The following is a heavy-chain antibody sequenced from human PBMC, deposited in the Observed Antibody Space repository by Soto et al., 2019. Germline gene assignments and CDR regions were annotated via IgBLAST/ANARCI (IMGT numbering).Heavy chain of an antibody. CDR3: ARAGIVRGIQLWGHTFDY. CDR1: GGSVSSGSYY. D-gene: IGHD5-18*01. Sequence: QVQLQESGPGLVKPSETLSLTCTVSGGSVSSGSYYWSWIRQPPGKGLEWIGYIYYSGSTNYNPSLKGRVTISVDTSKNQLSLKLSSVTAADTAVYYCARAGIVRGIQLWGHTFDYWGQGTLVTVSS. CDR2: IYYSGST. V-gene: IGHV4-61*01. J-gene: IGHJ4*02.